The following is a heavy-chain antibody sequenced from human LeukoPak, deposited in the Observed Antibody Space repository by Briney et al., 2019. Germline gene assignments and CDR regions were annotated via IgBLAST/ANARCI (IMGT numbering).Heavy chain of an antibody. D-gene: IGHD5-18*01. Sequence: SETLSLTCTVSGGSISSYYWSWIRQPPGKGLEWIGFIYYSGSTYSNPSLKSRVTISLATSKNQFSLRLTSVTAADTAVYYCARRVGHSYGVTGAGAFDIWGQGTMVIVSS. V-gene: IGHV4-59*01. J-gene: IGHJ3*02. CDR2: IYYSGST. CDR3: ARRVGHSYGVTGAGAFDI. CDR1: GGSISSYY.